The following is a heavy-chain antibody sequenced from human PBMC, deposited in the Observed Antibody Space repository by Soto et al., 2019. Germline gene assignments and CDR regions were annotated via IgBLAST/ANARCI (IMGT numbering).Heavy chain of an antibody. CDR1: GYSFTSYL. Sequence: XDSLRLSWKFSGYSFTSYLIGLVRQMPGKGLEWMGIIYPGDSDTRYSPSFQGQVTISADKSISTAYLQWSSLKASDTTMYYCARGSDRWFGELLPHYYYYGMDVWGQGTTVTVSS. CDR3: ARGSDRWFGELLPHYYYYGMDV. V-gene: IGHV5-51*01. J-gene: IGHJ6*02. D-gene: IGHD3-10*01. CDR2: IYPGDSDT.